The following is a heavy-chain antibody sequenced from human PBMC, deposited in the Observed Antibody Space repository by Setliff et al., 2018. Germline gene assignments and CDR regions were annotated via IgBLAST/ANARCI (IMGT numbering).Heavy chain of an antibody. V-gene: IGHV4-61*02. J-gene: IGHJ4*02. D-gene: IGHD1-26*01. Sequence: SETLSLTCAVSGGSITSGSYYWSWIRQPAGEGLEWIGRLHTSGTTDYNPSLKGRVTISADTSTDHFSLKLTSVTAADTAVYYCARDNTIVGATDYWGQGALVTVSS. CDR2: LHTSGTT. CDR3: ARDNTIVGATDY. CDR1: GGSITSGSYY.